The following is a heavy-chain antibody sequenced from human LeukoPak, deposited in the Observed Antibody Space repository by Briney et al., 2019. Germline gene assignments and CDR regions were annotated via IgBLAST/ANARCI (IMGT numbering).Heavy chain of an antibody. CDR2: FDPVDGET. CDR1: GYTLTELS. Sequence: ASVKVSCKVSGYTLTELSMHWVRQAPGKGLEWMGGFDPVDGETIYAQKFQGRVTMTEDTSTDTAYMELSSLRSEDTAVYYCATGRYYYDSSGYQGFDYWGQGTLVTVSS. V-gene: IGHV1-24*01. J-gene: IGHJ4*02. D-gene: IGHD3-22*01. CDR3: ATGRYYYDSSGYQGFDY.